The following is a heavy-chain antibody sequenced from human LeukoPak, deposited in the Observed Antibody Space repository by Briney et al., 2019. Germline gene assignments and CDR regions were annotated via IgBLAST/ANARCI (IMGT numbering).Heavy chain of an antibody. CDR1: GYTFTGYY. CDR3: ARAASRIAAADYYFDY. D-gene: IGHD6-13*01. J-gene: IGHJ4*02. V-gene: IGHV1-2*02. Sequence: ASVKVSCKASGYTFTGYYMHWVRQAPGQGLEWMGWINPNSGGTNYAQKFQGRVTMTRDTSISTAYMVLSRLRSDDTAVYYCARAASRIAAADYYFDYWGQGTLVTVSS. CDR2: INPNSGGT.